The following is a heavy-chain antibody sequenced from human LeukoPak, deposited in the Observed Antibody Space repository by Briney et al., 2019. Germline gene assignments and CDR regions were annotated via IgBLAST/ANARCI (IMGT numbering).Heavy chain of an antibody. CDR1: GFTFSKYW. CDR2: MNPDDKST. D-gene: IGHD1-26*01. J-gene: IGHJ3*02. V-gene: IGHV3-74*01. CDR3: LTIVESVASDI. Sequence: PGGSLRLSCVASGFTFSKYWLHWVRQAPGKGLVWVSRMNPDDKSTSYADSVKGRFTISRDDAKKTLYLQMNSLRAEDTAVYYCLTIVESVASDIWGQGTMVTVSS.